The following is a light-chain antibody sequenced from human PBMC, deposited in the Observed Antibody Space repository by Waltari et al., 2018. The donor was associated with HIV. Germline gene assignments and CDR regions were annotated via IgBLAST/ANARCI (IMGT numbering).Light chain of an antibody. J-gene: IGLJ2*01. CDR1: NSNIGAGYG. CDR2: DIN. Sequence: QSVLTQPPSVSGAPGQRVTIACTGSNSNIGAGYGVNWYQHLPGAAPKLLIYDINNRPSGVPYRFSGSKSGTSASLAITVLQVEDEGDYFCHSYDSSLNVIFGGGTKLTVL. CDR3: HSYDSSLNVI. V-gene: IGLV1-40*01.